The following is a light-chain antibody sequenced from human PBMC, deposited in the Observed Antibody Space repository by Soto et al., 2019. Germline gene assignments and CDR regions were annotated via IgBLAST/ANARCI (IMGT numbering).Light chain of an antibody. J-gene: IGKJ1*01. V-gene: IGKV3-20*01. CDR3: QQYHTSPLT. CDR2: GAS. Sequence: ENLLTQSPGTLSLSPGEGATLSCRASRGVSANYLAWYQQKPGQAPTLLIYGASIRATGIPDRFSGSGSGTDFTLTISRLEPEDFALYYCQQYHTSPLTFGQGTKV. CDR1: RGVSANY.